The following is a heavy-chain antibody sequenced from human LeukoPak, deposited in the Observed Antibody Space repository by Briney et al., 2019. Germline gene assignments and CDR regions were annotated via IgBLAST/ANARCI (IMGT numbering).Heavy chain of an antibody. V-gene: IGHV3-53*01. Sequence: GGSLRLFCAASGFTVSSNYMSWVRQAPGEGLEWVSVIYSGGSTYYADSVKGRFTISRDNAKNSLYLQMNSLRAEDTAVYYCARPAVRDGYNYGAFDIWGQGTMVTVSS. D-gene: IGHD5-24*01. CDR1: GFTVSSNY. CDR2: IYSGGST. CDR3: ARPAVRDGYNYGAFDI. J-gene: IGHJ3*02.